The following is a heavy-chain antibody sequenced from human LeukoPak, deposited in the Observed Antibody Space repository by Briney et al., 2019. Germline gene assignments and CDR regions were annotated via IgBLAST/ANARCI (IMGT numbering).Heavy chain of an antibody. V-gene: IGHV1-8*01. CDR3: ARETSGYSYRPLDY. Sequence: GASVKVSCKASGYTFTSYDINWVRQATGQRLEWMGWVNPNSGNTGYAQKFQGRVTMTRDTSTSTAYMELSSLSSEDTAVYYCARETSGYSYRPLDYWGQGTLVTVSS. CDR1: GYTFTSYD. D-gene: IGHD5-18*01. J-gene: IGHJ4*02. CDR2: VNPNSGNT.